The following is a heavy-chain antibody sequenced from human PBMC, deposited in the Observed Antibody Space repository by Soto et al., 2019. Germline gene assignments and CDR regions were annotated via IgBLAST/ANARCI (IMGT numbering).Heavy chain of an antibody. Sequence: QVQLQESGPGLVKPSQTLSLTCTVSGGSISSGGYYWSWIRQHPGKGLEWIGYIYYSGSTYYNPSLKIRVTISVDTSKNQFSLMLSSVTAADTAVYYCGRAVVVPAAAGYYYYYGMDVWGQGTTVTVSS. CDR3: GRAVVVPAAAGYYYYYGMDV. V-gene: IGHV4-31*03. D-gene: IGHD2-2*01. CDR2: IYYSGST. J-gene: IGHJ6*02. CDR1: GGSISSGGYY.